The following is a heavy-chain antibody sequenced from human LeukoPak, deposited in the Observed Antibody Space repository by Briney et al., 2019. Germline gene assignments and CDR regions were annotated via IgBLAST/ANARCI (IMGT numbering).Heavy chain of an antibody. V-gene: IGHV1-18*01. CDR2: ISAYNGIT. CDR1: GYTFTSYG. CDR3: ARESNSGSYLPYNWFDP. J-gene: IGHJ5*02. Sequence: GASVKVSCKASGYTFTSYGISWVRQAPGQGLEWMGWISAYNGITNYAQKLQGRVTMTTDTYTSTAYMELRSLRSDDTAVYYCARESNSGSYLPYNWFDPWGQGTLVTVSS. D-gene: IGHD1-26*01.